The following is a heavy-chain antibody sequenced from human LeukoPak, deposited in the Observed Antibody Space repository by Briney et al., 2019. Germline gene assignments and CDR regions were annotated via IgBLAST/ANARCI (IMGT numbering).Heavy chain of an antibody. CDR2: IYYCGST. D-gene: IGHD4-17*01. Sequence: PSETLSLTCTVSGGSISSYYWSWIRQPPGKGLEWIGYIYYCGSTNYNPSLKSRVTISVDTSKNQFSLKLSSVTAADTAVYYCARDLGDYAPHNWFDPWGQGTLVTVSS. CDR1: GGSISSYY. J-gene: IGHJ5*02. CDR3: ARDLGDYAPHNWFDP. V-gene: IGHV4-59*01.